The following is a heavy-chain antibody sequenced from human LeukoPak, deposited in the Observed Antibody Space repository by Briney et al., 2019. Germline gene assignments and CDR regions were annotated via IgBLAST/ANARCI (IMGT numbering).Heavy chain of an antibody. J-gene: IGHJ3*02. CDR2: IIPIFGTA. CDR3: AFFYGINVFDM. V-gene: IGHV1-69*05. Sequence: SVKVSCKASGGTFSSYAISWVRQAPGQGVEWMGGIIPIFGTANYAQKFQGRVTITTDESTSTAYMELSSLRSEDTAMYLCAFFYGINVFDMWGPGTMVIVSS. D-gene: IGHD2/OR15-2a*01. CDR1: GGTFSSYA.